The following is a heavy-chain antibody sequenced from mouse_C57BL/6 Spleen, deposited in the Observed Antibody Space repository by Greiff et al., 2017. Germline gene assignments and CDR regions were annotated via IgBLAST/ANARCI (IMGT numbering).Heavy chain of an antibody. V-gene: IGHV5-4*01. CDR3: AREDTTVVFDY. D-gene: IGHD1-1*01. Sequence: EVKLQESGGGLVKPGGSLKLSCAASGFTFSSYAMSWVRQTPEKRLEWVATISDGGSYTYYPDNVKGRFTISRDNAKNNQYLQMSHLKSEDTAMYYCAREDTTVVFDYWGQGTTLTVSS. CDR2: ISDGGSYT. J-gene: IGHJ2*01. CDR1: GFTFSSYA.